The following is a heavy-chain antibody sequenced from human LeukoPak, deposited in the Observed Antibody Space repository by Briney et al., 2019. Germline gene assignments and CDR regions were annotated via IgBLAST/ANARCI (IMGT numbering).Heavy chain of an antibody. D-gene: IGHD3-9*01. CDR1: GYAFSMYSKYT. Sequence: ASVKVSCKASGYAFSMYSKYTIHWVRQAPGQRPEWMGWINAGFGETRYRQKFQGRVTLSADTSANTVYKELNSLTSEDTAVYYCARDSDTTDWAWVYWGQGTLVTVSS. V-gene: IGHV1-3*01. CDR3: ARDSDTTDWAWVY. CDR2: INAGFGET. J-gene: IGHJ4*02.